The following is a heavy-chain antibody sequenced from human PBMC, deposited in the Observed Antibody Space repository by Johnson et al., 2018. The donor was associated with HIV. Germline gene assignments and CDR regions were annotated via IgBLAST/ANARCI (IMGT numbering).Heavy chain of an antibody. J-gene: IGHJ3*02. CDR1: GFTFSTYW. CDR2: INQDGSAK. CDR3: MRGRDSSGDGGAFDI. V-gene: IGHV3-7*05. Sequence: VQLVESGGGLVQPGGSLRLSCAASGFTFSTYWMNWVRQAPGKGLEWLANINQDGSAKYSVDSLKGRFTISSDNVKNSLYLQMNSLGVEDAAVYYWMRGRDSSGDGGAFDIWGEGTVVTVSS. D-gene: IGHD1-26*01.